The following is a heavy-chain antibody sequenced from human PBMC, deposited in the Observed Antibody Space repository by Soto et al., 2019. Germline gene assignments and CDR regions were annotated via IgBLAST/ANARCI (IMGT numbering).Heavy chain of an antibody. CDR1: GGSFSGYY. Sequence: SETLSLTCAVYGGSFSGYYWSWIRQPPGKGLEWIGEINHSGSTNYNPSLKSRVTISVDTSKNQFSLKLSSVTAEDTAVYYCANPNGNYYDSSGQPADYWGQGTLVTVSS. J-gene: IGHJ4*02. CDR3: ANPNGNYYDSSGQPADY. D-gene: IGHD3-22*01. CDR2: INHSGST. V-gene: IGHV4-34*01.